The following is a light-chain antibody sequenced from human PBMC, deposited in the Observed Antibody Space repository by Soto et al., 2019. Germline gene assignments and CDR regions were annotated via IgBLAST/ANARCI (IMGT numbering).Light chain of an antibody. CDR3: QKYHSVTT. CDR2: GAS. V-gene: IGKV1-27*01. Sequence: DIQMTQSPSSLSASVGDRVTITCRASQGISSFVSWYQQKPGQVPRLLISGASNLQSGVPSRFSGSGSGTAFTLTITSLHPEDVSTYYCQKYHSVTTFGQGTRLEIK. J-gene: IGKJ5*01. CDR1: QGISSF.